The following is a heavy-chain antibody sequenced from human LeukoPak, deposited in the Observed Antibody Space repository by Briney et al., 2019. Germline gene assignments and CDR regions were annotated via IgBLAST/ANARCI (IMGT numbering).Heavy chain of an antibody. D-gene: IGHD6-25*01. J-gene: IGHJ6*04. CDR3: ARDGTPIYSSGWVYMDV. CDR1: GFSFSTYE. Sequence: GGSLRPSCAASGFSFSTYEMNWVRQAPGKGSEWISYISASGTLTHYADSVEGRFTISRDNAKNSLYLQMNSLRGEDTAVYYCARDGTPIYSSGWVYMDVWGKGTTVTISS. CDR2: ISASGTLT. V-gene: IGHV3-48*03.